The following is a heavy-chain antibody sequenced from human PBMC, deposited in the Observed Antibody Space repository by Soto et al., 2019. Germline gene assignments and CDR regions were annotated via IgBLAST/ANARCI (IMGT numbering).Heavy chain of an antibody. Sequence: PGGSLRLSCAASGFTFSSYAMSWVRQAPGKGLEWVSAISGSGGSTYYADSVKGRFTISRDNSKNTLYLQMNSLRAEDTAVYYCAKTYSSSWYYFDYWGQRTTVTVSS. CDR3: AKTYSSSWYYFDY. V-gene: IGHV3-23*01. J-gene: IGHJ4*02. CDR2: ISGSGGST. CDR1: GFTFSSYA. D-gene: IGHD6-13*01.